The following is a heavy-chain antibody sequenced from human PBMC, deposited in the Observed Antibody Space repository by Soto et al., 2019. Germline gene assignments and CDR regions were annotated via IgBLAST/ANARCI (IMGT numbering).Heavy chain of an antibody. Sequence: PGGSLRLSCAASGFTFSDHCMTWIRQAPGKGLEWISYINPTGSYTHYADSVKGRFSISRDNAENSLYLQMSSLRPEDTALYYCARGHHSMDVWGQGATVTVSS. CDR2: INPTGSYT. CDR3: ARGHHSMDV. V-gene: IGHV3-11*06. CDR1: GFTFSDHC. J-gene: IGHJ6*02.